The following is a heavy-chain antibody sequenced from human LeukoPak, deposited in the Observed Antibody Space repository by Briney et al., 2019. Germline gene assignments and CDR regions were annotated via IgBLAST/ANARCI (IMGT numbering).Heavy chain of an antibody. CDR3: AYSGAMHSYWNVDL. V-gene: IGHV3-66*01. CDR2: IYSGGAT. CDR1: GFNVGNQY. D-gene: IGHD3-10*01. Sequence: GGSLRLFCAVSGFNVGNQYMTWVRQARGKGLECLSLIYSGGATYYTDSVRGRFTISRDNSKSKLYLQMNSLRVEDTAVYYCAYSGAMHSYWNVDLWGRGTLVTVSS. J-gene: IGHJ2*01.